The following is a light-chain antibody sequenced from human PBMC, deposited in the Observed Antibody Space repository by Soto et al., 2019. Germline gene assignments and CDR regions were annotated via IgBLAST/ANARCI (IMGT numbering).Light chain of an antibody. CDR2: GVS. J-gene: IGKJ5*01. Sequence: EVVMTQSPATLSVSPGERATLSCRASQSVTSNYLAWYQQKPGQAPRLLIYGVSNRATGVPDRFSGSGSGTDFTLTIIRLWPEDFAVYYCQQYYNWPPRITFGQGTRLEIK. CDR3: QQYYNWPPRIT. CDR1: QSVTSNY. V-gene: IGKV3-20*01.